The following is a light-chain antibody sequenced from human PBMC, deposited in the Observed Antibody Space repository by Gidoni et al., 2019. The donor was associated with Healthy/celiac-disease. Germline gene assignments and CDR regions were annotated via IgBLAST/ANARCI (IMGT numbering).Light chain of an antibody. V-gene: IGKV4-1*01. CDR3: QQYYSTPQT. J-gene: IGKJ3*01. Sequence: DIVMTQSPDSLAVSLGERATINCKSSQSVLYSSNNKSYLAWYQQKPGQAPKLLIYWASTRESGVPDRFSGSGSGTDFTLTISSLQAEDVAVYYCQQYYSTPQTFGPGTKVDIK. CDR2: WAS. CDR1: QSVLYSSNNKSY.